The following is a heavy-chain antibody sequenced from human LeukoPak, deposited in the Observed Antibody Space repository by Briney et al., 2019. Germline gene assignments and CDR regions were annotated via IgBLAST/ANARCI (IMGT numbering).Heavy chain of an antibody. J-gene: IGHJ4*02. Sequence: ASVKVSCKASGYTFTSYGISWVRQAPGQGLEWMGGFDPEDGETIYAQKFQGRVTMTEDTSTDTAYVELSSLRPEDTAVYYCATGIAVAGIDYWGQGTLVTVSS. CDR1: GYTFTSYG. CDR2: FDPEDGET. V-gene: IGHV1-24*01. D-gene: IGHD6-19*01. CDR3: ATGIAVAGIDY.